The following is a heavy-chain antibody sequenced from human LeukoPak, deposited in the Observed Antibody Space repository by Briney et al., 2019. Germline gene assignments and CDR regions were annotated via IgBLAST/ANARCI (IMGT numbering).Heavy chain of an antibody. Sequence: PGGSLRLSCAASGFTFSTYAMSWVRQAPGKGLEWVSSISGSGAGKFYAAPVKGRFTTSRDNSKNTPYVQMNSLRAEDTALYYCAKAAYGDYVGALDIWGQGTMVIVSS. D-gene: IGHD4-17*01. V-gene: IGHV3-23*01. CDR3: AKAAYGDYVGALDI. CDR2: ISGSGAGK. J-gene: IGHJ3*02. CDR1: GFTFSTYA.